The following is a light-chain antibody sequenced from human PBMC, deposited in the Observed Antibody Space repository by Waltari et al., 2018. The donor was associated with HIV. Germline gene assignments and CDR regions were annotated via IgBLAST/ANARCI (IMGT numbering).Light chain of an antibody. Sequence: QSALTPPRSVSGPSGQSVTISCTGPSRDVGGYDYASWYQQHPGKAPKLIIYAVTERPSGVPDRFSGSKSGNTASLTISGLQAEDEADYHCCSYAGRYTSLVLFGGGTKLTVL. V-gene: IGLV2-11*01. CDR3: CSYAGRYTSLVL. CDR1: SRDVGGYDY. CDR2: AVT. J-gene: IGLJ2*01.